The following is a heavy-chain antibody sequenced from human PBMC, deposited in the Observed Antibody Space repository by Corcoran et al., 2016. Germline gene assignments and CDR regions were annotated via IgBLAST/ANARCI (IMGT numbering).Heavy chain of an antibody. CDR1: GLTFGSYW. CDR2: INSDEGMT. CDR3: VRDSWGGFYY. J-gene: IGHJ4*02. Sequence: EVPLVESGGGLVQPGGSLRLSCAASGLTFGSYWMHWVRQPPGEGLVWVSRINSDEGMTSYADSVKGRFTISRDNAKNTLYLQMNSLRAEDTAVYYCVRDSWGGFYYWGQGTLVTVSA. D-gene: IGHD7-27*01. V-gene: IGHV3-74*01.